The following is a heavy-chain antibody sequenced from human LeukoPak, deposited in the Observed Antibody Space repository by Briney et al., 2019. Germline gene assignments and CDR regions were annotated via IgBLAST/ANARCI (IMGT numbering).Heavy chain of an antibody. CDR1: GGSISRYY. J-gene: IGHJ4*02. CDR3: AKEASPPAHYFDY. CDR2: IYYSGST. V-gene: IGHV4-59*01. Sequence: SETLSLTCTVSGGSISRYYWSWIRQPPGKGLEWIGYIYYSGSTNYNPSLKSRVTISVDTSKNQFSLKLSSVTAADTAVYYCAKEASPPAHYFDYWGQGTLVTVSS.